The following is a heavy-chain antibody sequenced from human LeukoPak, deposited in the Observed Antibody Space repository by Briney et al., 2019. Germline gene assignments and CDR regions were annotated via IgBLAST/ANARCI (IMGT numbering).Heavy chain of an antibody. CDR2: INPSGGST. D-gene: IGHD1-14*01. CDR3: ARAPGEPNFDY. J-gene: IGHJ4*02. Sequence: ASVKVSCKASGYTFTSYYMHWVRQAPGQGLEWMGIINPSGGSTSYAQKFQGRVTMTRDTSTSTVYMELSRLRSDDTAVYYCARAPGEPNFDYWGQGTLVTVSS. CDR1: GYTFTSYY. V-gene: IGHV1-46*01.